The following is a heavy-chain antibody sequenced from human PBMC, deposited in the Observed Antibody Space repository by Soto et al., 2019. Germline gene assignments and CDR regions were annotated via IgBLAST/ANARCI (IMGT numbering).Heavy chain of an antibody. V-gene: IGHV4-39*01. CDR3: ASITIFGVVNDY. CDR2: IYYSGST. Sequence: SETLSLTCTVSGGSISSSSYYWGWIRQPPGKGLEWIGSIYYSGSTYYNPSLKSRVTISVDTSKNQFSLKLSSVTAADTAVYYCASITIFGVVNDYWGQGTLVTVSS. CDR1: GGSISSSSYY. D-gene: IGHD3-3*01. J-gene: IGHJ4*02.